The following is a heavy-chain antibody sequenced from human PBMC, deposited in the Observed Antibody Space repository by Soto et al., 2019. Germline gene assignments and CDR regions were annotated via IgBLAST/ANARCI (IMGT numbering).Heavy chain of an antibody. CDR2: IRSKAYGGTT. Sequence: GGSLRLSCTASGFTFGDYAMSWFRQAPGKGLEWVGFIRSKAYGGTTEYAASVKGRFTISRDDSKSIAYLQMNSLKTEDTAVYYCTRVPLWFGVGGYPFDYWGQGTLVTVSS. CDR3: TRVPLWFGVGGYPFDY. V-gene: IGHV3-49*03. D-gene: IGHD3-10*01. CDR1: GFTFGDYA. J-gene: IGHJ4*02.